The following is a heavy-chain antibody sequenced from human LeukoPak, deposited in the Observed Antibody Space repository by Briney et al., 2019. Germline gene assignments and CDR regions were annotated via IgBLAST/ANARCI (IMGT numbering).Heavy chain of an antibody. CDR3: ARGSRGWFDY. V-gene: IGHV7-4-1*02. Sequence: ASVKVSCKASGYTFTGYYMHWVRQAPGQGLEWMGWINTNTGNPTYAQGFTGRFVFSLDTSVSTAYLQISSLKAEDTAVYYCARGSRGWFDYWGQGTLVTVSS. CDR2: INTNTGNP. CDR1: GYTFTGYY. J-gene: IGHJ4*02. D-gene: IGHD3-10*01.